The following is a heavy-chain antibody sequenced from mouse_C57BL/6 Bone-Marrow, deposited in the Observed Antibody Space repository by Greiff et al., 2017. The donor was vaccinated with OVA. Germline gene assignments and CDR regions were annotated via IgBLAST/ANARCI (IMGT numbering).Heavy chain of an antibody. V-gene: IGHV1-72*01. CDR2: IDPNSGGT. Sequence: QVQLQQPGAELVKPGASVKLSCKASGYTFTSYWMHWVKQRPGRGLEWIGGIDPNSGGTKYNEKFKSKATLTEDKPSSEAYMQLSSLESEDVAVYYCARGYSGFAYWGQGTLVTVSA. J-gene: IGHJ3*01. CDR3: ARGYSGFAY. CDR1: GYTFTSYW. D-gene: IGHD1-1*01.